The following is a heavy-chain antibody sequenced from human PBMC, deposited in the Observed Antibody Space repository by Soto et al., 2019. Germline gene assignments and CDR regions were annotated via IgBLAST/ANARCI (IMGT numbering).Heavy chain of an antibody. CDR1: GFTFSSYG. Sequence: GGSLRLSCAASGFTFSSYGMHWVRQAPGKGLEWVAVIWYDGSNKYYADSVKGRFTISRDNSKNTLYLQMNSLRAEDTAVYYCAREYVIAAAGTPKDYSYGMDVWGQGTTVTVSS. CDR2: IWYDGSNK. V-gene: IGHV3-33*01. D-gene: IGHD6-13*01. CDR3: AREYVIAAAGTPKDYSYGMDV. J-gene: IGHJ6*02.